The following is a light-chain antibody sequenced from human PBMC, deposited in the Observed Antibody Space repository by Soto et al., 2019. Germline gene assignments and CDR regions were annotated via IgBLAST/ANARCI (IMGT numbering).Light chain of an antibody. V-gene: IGLV2-14*01. CDR3: SSYTNINTSAVV. CDR2: EVT. CDR1: SGDIGSYNR. Sequence: QSALTQPASVSGSPGQSITISCTGTSGDIGSYNRVSWYQQHPGKAPKLIIYEVTDRPSGVSNRFSGSKSGSTASLPISGRQPDDEAEDYCSSYTNINTSAVVFGTGTKLTVL. J-gene: IGLJ2*01.